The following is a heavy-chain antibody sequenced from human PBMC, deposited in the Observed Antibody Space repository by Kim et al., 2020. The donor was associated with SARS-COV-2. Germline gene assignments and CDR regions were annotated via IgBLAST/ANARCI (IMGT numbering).Heavy chain of an antibody. CDR1: GGTFSSSSHG. CDR2: IIPIFGTA. CDR3: AKRSLDRTNYAAGSWGYNYYGMDV. Sequence: SVKVSCKASGGTFSSSSHGINWVRQAPGQGLEWMGGIIPIFGTANYAQKFQGRVTITADESTSTVYMDLRSLRSEDTAVYYCAKRSLDRTNYAAGSWGYNYYGMDVWGQGTTVTVSS. V-gene: IGHV1-69*13. D-gene: IGHD3-10*01. J-gene: IGHJ6*02.